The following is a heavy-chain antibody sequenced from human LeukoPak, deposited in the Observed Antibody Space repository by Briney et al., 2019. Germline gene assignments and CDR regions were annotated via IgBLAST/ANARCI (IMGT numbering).Heavy chain of an antibody. D-gene: IGHD4-11*01. CDR1: GGTFSSYA. Sequence: ASVKVSCKASGGTFSSYAISWVRQAPGQGLEWMGGIIPIFGTANYAQKFQGRVTITTDESTSTAYMELSSLRSEDTAVYYCARGKTVTTGLFDYWGQGTLVTVSS. CDR3: ARGKTVTTGLFDY. CDR2: IIPIFGTA. J-gene: IGHJ4*02. V-gene: IGHV1-69*05.